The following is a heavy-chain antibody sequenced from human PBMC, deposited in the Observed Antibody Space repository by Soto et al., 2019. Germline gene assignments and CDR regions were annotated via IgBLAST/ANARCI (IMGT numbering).Heavy chain of an antibody. CDR2: ITSSGGGT. D-gene: IGHD6-13*01. Sequence: GGSLRLSCAASGFTFSAYVMSWARQGPGKGLEWVSSITSSGGGTYYADAVKARFTVSRDNSKNTVYLQMNSLRDEDTAVYYCAKLTAAWGQGTLVTVSS. J-gene: IGHJ4*02. CDR3: AKLTAA. CDR1: GFTFSAYV. V-gene: IGHV3-23*01.